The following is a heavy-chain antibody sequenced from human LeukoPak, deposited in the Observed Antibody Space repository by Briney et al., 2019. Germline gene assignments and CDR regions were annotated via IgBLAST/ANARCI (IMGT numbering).Heavy chain of an antibody. CDR2: IDPSDSYT. D-gene: IGHD3-10*01. CDR1: GYSFTSYW. Sequence: GESLRISCKGSGYSFTSYWISWVRQMPGEGLEWMGRIDPSDSYTNYSPSFQGHVTISADKSISTAYLQWSSLKASDTAMYYCAGGFYGSGSPFDYWGQGTLVTVSS. CDR3: AGGFYGSGSPFDY. J-gene: IGHJ4*02. V-gene: IGHV5-10-1*01.